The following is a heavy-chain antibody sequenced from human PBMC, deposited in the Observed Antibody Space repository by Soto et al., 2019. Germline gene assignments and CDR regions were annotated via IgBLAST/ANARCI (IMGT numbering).Heavy chain of an antibody. CDR2: ISTYNGNT. CDR1: GYTFTSYG. V-gene: IGHV1-18*01. CDR3: TRDSVLWSIDY. Sequence: ASVKVSCKASGYTFTSYGISWVRQAPGQGLEWMGWISTYNGNTNYAQNLQGRVTMTTDTSTSTAYMELRSLRSDDTAVYYCTRDSVLWSIDYWGHGTLVTVSS. J-gene: IGHJ4*01. D-gene: IGHD2-2*01.